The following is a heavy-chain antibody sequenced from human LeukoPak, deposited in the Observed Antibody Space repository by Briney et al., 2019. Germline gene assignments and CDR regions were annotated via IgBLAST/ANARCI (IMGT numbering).Heavy chain of an antibody. Sequence: SETLSLTCAVYGGSFSGYYWSWIRQPPGKGLEWIGEINHSGSTNYNPSLKSRVTILVDTSKNQFSLKLSSVTAADTAVYYCARLRAYPVAGTLNYFDYWGQGTLVTVSS. J-gene: IGHJ4*02. CDR3: ARLRAYPVAGTLNYFDY. CDR1: GGSFSGYY. V-gene: IGHV4-34*01. CDR2: INHSGST. D-gene: IGHD6-19*01.